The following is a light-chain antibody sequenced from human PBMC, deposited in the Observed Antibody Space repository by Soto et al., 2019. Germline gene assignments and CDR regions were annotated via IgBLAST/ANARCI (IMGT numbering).Light chain of an antibody. CDR2: DAS. V-gene: IGKV1-5*01. CDR1: QSISRL. CDR3: QQYNDYSTWT. Sequence: DIQMTQSPSTLSASVGDRVTITCRATQSISRLLAWYQQKPGKAPKVLIWDASTLQRGVPSRFSGSGSGTEFTLTISSLQPDDFATYDCQQYNDYSTWTFGQGTKVEIK. J-gene: IGKJ1*01.